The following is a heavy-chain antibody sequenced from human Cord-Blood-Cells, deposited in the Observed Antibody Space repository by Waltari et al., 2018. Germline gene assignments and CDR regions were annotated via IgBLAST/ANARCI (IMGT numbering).Heavy chain of an antibody. CDR3: AGSSGDGDAFDI. V-gene: IGHV1-2*02. Sequence: QVQLVQSGAEVKKPGASVKVSCKASGYTFTGYYMHWVRQAPGQGLEWMGWINPNSGGKNYAQKFQGRVTMTRDTSISTAYMELSRLRSDDTAVYYCAGSSGDGDAFDIWGQGTMVTVSS. CDR2: INPNSGGK. CDR1: GYTFTGYY. D-gene: IGHD7-27*01. J-gene: IGHJ3*02.